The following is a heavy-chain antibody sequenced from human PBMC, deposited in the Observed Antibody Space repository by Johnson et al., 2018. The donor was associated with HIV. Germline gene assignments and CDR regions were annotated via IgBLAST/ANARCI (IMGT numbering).Heavy chain of an antibody. CDR2: IKEDVSEK. CDR1: GFTFSSYW. J-gene: IGHJ3*02. CDR3: AREWEPDGFDI. V-gene: IGHV3-7*01. D-gene: IGHD1-26*01. Sequence: VQLVESGGGLVQPGGSLRLSCAASGFTFSSYWMNWVRQAPGKGLEWVANIKEDVSEKYYVDSVRGRFTISRDNAKNSLYLQMNSLRAEDTAVYYCAREWEPDGFDIWGQGTMVTVSS.